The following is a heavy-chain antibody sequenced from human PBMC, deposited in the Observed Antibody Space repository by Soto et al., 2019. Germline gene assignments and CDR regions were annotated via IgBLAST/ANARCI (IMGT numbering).Heavy chain of an antibody. D-gene: IGHD5-12*01. Sequence: SETLSLTCTVSAGYISSGFYFWSWMRQPPGKGLEWLGHIYSSGTAYYNPSLKSRLTISVDASKNQFSLKLTSVTAADTAIYYCASRQQQVALVDYWGQGTLVTVSS. V-gene: IGHV4-30-4*01. CDR2: IYSSGTA. CDR1: AGYISSGFYF. J-gene: IGHJ4*02. CDR3: ASRQQQVALVDY.